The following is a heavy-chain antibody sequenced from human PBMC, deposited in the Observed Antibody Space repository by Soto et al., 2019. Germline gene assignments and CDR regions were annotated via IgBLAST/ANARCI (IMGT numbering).Heavy chain of an antibody. J-gene: IGHJ6*02. CDR3: ARALSGYGAYYYYGMDV. D-gene: IGHD5-12*01. V-gene: IGHV4-34*01. CDR2: INHSGST. Sequence: SETLSLTCAVYGGSFSGYYWSWIRQPPGKGLEWIGEINHSGSTNYNPSLKSRVTISVDTSKNQFSLKLSSVTAADTAVYYCARALSGYGAYYYYGMDVWGQGTTVTVSS. CDR1: GGSFSGYY.